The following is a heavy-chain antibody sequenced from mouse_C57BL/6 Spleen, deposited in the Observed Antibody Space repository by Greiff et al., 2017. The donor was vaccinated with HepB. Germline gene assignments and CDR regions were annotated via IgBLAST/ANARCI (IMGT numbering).Heavy chain of an antibody. Sequence: QVQLQQSGAELVRPGASVTLSCKASGYTFTDYEMHWVKQTPVHGLEWIGAIDPETGGTAYNQKFKGKAILTADKSSSTAYMELRSLTSEDSAVYYCTRHPSVYWYFEVWGTGTTVTVSS. D-gene: IGHD6-1*01. V-gene: IGHV1-15*01. CDR2: IDPETGGT. CDR1: GYTFTDYE. J-gene: IGHJ1*03. CDR3: TRHPSVYWYFEV.